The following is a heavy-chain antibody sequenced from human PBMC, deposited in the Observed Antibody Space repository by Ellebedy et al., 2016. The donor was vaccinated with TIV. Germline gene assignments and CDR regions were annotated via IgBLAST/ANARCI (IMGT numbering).Heavy chain of an antibody. Sequence: ASVKVSCXASGGTFNTSGITWVRQAPGQGLEWMGGIIPILGTSNYAQKFRDRVTITAHESTNTAYIELSSLTSEDTAVYFCARESGRYWNPQNWFEPWGQGTLVTVSS. D-gene: IGHD6-19*01. CDR1: GGTFNTSG. CDR3: ARESGRYWNPQNWFEP. J-gene: IGHJ5*02. CDR2: IIPILGTS. V-gene: IGHV1-69*13.